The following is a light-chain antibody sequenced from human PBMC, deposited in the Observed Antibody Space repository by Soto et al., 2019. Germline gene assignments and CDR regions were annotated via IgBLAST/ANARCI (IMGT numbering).Light chain of an antibody. Sequence: QSVLTQPASVSGAPGQSITISCTGTSSDVGGSNYVSWYQQHPGKAPKLMSYDVTNRPSGVSNRFSGSKSGNTASLTISGLQAEDEADYYCSSHSSSGTLEVFGEGTKLTVL. CDR1: SSDVGGSNY. V-gene: IGLV2-14*01. CDR3: SSHSSSGTLEV. J-gene: IGLJ2*01. CDR2: DVT.